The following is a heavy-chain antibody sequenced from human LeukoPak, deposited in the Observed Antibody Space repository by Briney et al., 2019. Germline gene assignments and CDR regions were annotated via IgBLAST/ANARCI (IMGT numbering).Heavy chain of an antibody. CDR1: GFTFDDYA. V-gene: IGHV3-9*01. D-gene: IGHD3-3*01. CDR3: AKGTAITIFGVVIPGPFDP. CDR2: ISWNSGSI. Sequence: GRSLRLSCAAPGFTFDDYAMHWVRQAPGKGLEWVSGISWNSGSIGYADSVKGRFTISRDNAKNSLYLQMNSLRAEDTALYYCAKGTAITIFGVVIPGPFDPWGQGTLVTVSS. J-gene: IGHJ5*02.